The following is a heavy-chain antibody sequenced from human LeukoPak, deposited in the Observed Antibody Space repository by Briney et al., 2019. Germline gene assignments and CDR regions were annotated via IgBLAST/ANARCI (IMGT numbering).Heavy chain of an antibody. J-gene: IGHJ4*02. D-gene: IGHD3-3*01. CDR1: GGTFSSYA. Sequence: ASVKVSCKASGGTFSSYAISWVRQAPGQGLEWMGGIIPIFGTANYAQKFQGRVTITTDESTSTAYMELSSLRSEDTAVYYCAGEAKALEWFPDYWGQGTLVTVSS. CDR2: IIPIFGTA. CDR3: AGEAKALEWFPDY. V-gene: IGHV1-69*05.